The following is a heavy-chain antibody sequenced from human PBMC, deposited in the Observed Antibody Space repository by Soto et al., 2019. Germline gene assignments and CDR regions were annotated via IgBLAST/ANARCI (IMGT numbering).Heavy chain of an antibody. CDR1: GFTFSSYA. D-gene: IGHD3-9*01. V-gene: IGHV3-23*01. CDR3: AKAPTGTPQTFDY. CDR2: ISGSGGST. Sequence: VGSLRLSCAASGFTFSSYAMSWVRQAPGKGLEWVSAISGSGGSTYYADSVKGRFTISRDNSKNTLYLQMNSLRAEDTAVYYCAKAPTGTPQTFDYWGQGTLVTVSS. J-gene: IGHJ4*02.